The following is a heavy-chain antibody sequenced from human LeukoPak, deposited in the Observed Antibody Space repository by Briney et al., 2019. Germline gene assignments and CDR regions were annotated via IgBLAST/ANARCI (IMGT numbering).Heavy chain of an antibody. V-gene: IGHV3-7*01. CDR3: AKEGAYPIITYDS. D-gene: IGHD3-10*01. CDR2: IKGDGNEK. CDR1: GFSFNRYW. J-gene: IGHJ5*01. Sequence: GSLRLSCAASGFSFNRYWMNWVRQAPGKGLEWVANIKGDGNEKNYVYSVKGRFSISRDNARNSLYLQMERLRAEDTAVYYCAKEGAYPIITYDSWGQGALVTVSS.